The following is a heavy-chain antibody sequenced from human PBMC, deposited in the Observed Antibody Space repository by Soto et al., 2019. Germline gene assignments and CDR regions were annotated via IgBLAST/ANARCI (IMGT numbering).Heavy chain of an antibody. D-gene: IGHD5-12*01. V-gene: IGHV4-30-4*01. CDR3: ARDRRWLPRGPNNWLDL. J-gene: IGHJ5*02. CDR2: IYYDGNS. Sequence: PSETLSLTCTVSGGSINSGDYYWTWVRQPPGKGLEWIGYIYYDGNSQHNPSLKSRVTMSIATSKNQFSLNLSSVTAADTAVYYCARDRRWLPRGPNNWLDLWGQGTQVTVSS. CDR1: GGSINSGDYY.